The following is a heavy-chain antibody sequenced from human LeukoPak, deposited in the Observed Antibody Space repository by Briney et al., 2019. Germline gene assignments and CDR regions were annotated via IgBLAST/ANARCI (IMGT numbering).Heavy chain of an antibody. CDR1: GYTFTSHD. D-gene: IGHD3-10*01. CDR3: ARDRPGGGAFNYYYYYGMDV. Sequence: ASVKVSCKASGYTFTSHDINWVRQATGQGLEWMGWMSPNSGDTGYAQKFQGRVTMTRDTSTSTVYMELSSLRSEDTAVYYCARDRPGGGAFNYYYYYGMDVWGQGTTVTVSS. CDR2: MSPNSGDT. V-gene: IGHV1-8*01. J-gene: IGHJ6*02.